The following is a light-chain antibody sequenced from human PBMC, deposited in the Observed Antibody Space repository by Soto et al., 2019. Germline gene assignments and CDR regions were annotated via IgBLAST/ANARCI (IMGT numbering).Light chain of an antibody. CDR1: QSVSSSY. CDR3: QQYGSSPWT. V-gene: IGKV3-20*01. Sequence: EILLTQSPGTLSLSPGERATLSCGASQSVSSSYLAWYQQKPGQAPRLLIYGASSRATGIPERFSGSGYGTDFTITISRMENEDFEVYFCQQYGSSPWTFGHGTKVDI. J-gene: IGKJ1*01. CDR2: GAS.